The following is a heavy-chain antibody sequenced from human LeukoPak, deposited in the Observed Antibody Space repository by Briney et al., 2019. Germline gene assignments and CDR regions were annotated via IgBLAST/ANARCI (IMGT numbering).Heavy chain of an antibody. V-gene: IGHV1-3*01. Sequence: ASVTVSCKASGYTFTSYAMHWVRQAPGQRLEWMGWINAGNGNTKYSQKFQGRVTITRDTSASTAYMELSSLRSEDTAVYYCARKLRGASPYYFDYWGQGTLVTVSS. J-gene: IGHJ4*02. CDR2: INAGNGNT. CDR1: GYTFTSYA. D-gene: IGHD3-10*01. CDR3: ARKLRGASPYYFDY.